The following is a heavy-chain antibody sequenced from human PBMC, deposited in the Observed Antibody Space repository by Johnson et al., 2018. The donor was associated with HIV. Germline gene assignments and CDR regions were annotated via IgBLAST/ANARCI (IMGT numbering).Heavy chain of an antibody. Sequence: VQLVESGGGLVQPGRSLRLSCTTSGFTFGDYAMSWVRQAPGQGLEWIGFISSKAYGGTTEYAASVKGRFTNSRDDSKSIAYLQMNSLKTEDAAVYYCTRERGYTYGFNDAFDIWGQGTMVTVSS. J-gene: IGHJ3*02. CDR2: ISSKAYGGTT. V-gene: IGHV3-49*04. CDR3: TRERGYTYGFNDAFDI. D-gene: IGHD5-18*01. CDR1: GFTFGDYA.